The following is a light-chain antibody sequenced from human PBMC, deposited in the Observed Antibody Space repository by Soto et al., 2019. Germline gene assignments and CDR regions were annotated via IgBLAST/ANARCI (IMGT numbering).Light chain of an antibody. CDR1: QNINNY. Sequence: DIQMSQSPSSLSASVGDTVSFTCRASQNINNYVNSYQMKPGKPPKLLLYAATRLQRGVPSRFRGSGSGTDFTLTITGLQVEDFATYYCQQSYSSFLSFGGGTKVE. J-gene: IGKJ4*01. CDR2: AAT. V-gene: IGKV1-39*01. CDR3: QQSYSSFLS.